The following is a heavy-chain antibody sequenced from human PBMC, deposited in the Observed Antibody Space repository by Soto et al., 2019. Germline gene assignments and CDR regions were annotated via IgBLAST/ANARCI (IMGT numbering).Heavy chain of an antibody. V-gene: IGHV4-30-4*01. D-gene: IGHD6-6*01. J-gene: IGHJ3*02. CDR2: IYYSGST. CDR1: GGSIVSGDYY. CDR3: ARNRRILAARPRGAFDI. Sequence: PAETLSLTCSVSGGSIVSGDYYFICIRQPPWKGLEWIGYIYYSGSTYYNPSLKSRVTISVDTSKNQFSLKLSSVTAADTAVYYCARNRRILAARPRGAFDIWGQGTMVTVSS.